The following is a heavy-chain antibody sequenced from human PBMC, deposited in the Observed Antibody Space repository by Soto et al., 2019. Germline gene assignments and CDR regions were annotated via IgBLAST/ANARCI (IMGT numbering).Heavy chain of an antibody. V-gene: IGHV4-59*01. CDR2: IYYSGST. CDR3: ANSHSYGSYFDY. J-gene: IGHJ4*02. D-gene: IGHD5-18*01. Sequence: SGTLALTCTVSGRSISSYYWSWIRQPPGKGLEWIGYIYYSGSTNYNPSLKSRVTISVDTSKNQFSLKLSSVTAADTAVYYCANSHSYGSYFDYWGQGTLVTVSS. CDR1: GRSISSYY.